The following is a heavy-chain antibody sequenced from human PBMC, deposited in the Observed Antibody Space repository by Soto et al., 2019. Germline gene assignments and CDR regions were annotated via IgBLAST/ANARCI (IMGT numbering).Heavy chain of an antibody. Sequence: ASVKVSCKVSGYTLTELSMHWVRQAPGKGLEWMGGFDPEDGETIYAQKFQGRVTMTEDTSTDTAYMELSSLRSEDTAVYYCATASRPSIRYYDFWSGPNRYYYYYMDVWGKGTTVTVSS. CDR2: FDPEDGET. J-gene: IGHJ6*03. V-gene: IGHV1-24*01. CDR1: GYTLTELS. CDR3: ATASRPSIRYYDFWSGPNRYYYYYMDV. D-gene: IGHD3-3*01.